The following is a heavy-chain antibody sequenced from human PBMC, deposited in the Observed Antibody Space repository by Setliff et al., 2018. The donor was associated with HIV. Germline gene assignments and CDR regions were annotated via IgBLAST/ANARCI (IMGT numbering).Heavy chain of an antibody. CDR1: SGYMSGHF. CDR3: ARDPKGDGWAYFDS. CDR2: IYLGETT. Sequence: SETLSLTCTVSSGYMSGHFWTWIRQTPGEGLEWIGNIYLGETTNYNPSLKSRATISLDTSKRQFSLHLTSVTAADTAIYYCARDPKGDGWAYFDSWGQGTLVTVSS. D-gene: IGHD6-19*01. J-gene: IGHJ4*02. V-gene: IGHV4-59*11.